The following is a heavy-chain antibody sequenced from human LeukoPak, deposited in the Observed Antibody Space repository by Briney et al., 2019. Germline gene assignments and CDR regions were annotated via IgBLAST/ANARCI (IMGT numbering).Heavy chain of an antibody. CDR2: INRDGSST. CDR3: AGGGYTYGLY. Sequence: GGSLRLSCAVSGFTFSSYWMHWVRQAPGKGLVWVSRINRDGSSTSYADPVKRRFTISRDNTKNTLHLQMNSLRAEDTAVYYCAGGGYTYGLYWGQGDLVTVSS. J-gene: IGHJ4*02. D-gene: IGHD5-18*01. V-gene: IGHV3-74*01. CDR1: GFTFSSYW.